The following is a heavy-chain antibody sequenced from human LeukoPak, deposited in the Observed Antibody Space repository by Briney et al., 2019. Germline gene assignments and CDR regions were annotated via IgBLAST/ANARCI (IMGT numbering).Heavy chain of an antibody. CDR1: GNSFTSYW. D-gene: IGHD2/OR15-2a*01. Sequence: GESLKISCKGSGNSFTSYWISWVRQMPGEGLEWMGRIDPSDSYTNYSPSFQGHVTISADKSISTAYLQWSSLKASDTAMYYCARFGWPFQGYYYYYGMDVWGQGTTVTVSS. CDR2: IDPSDSYT. V-gene: IGHV5-10-1*01. CDR3: ARFGWPFQGYYYYYGMDV. J-gene: IGHJ6*02.